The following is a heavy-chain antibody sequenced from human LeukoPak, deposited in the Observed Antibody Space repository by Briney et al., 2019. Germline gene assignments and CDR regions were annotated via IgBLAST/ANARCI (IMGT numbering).Heavy chain of an antibody. Sequence: PSETLSLTCTVSGGSIKSGSYCWSWIRQPAGKGLEWIGRIYTSGSTNYNPSLKSRITISVDTSKNQFSLKLSSVTAADTAVYYCASRYYYDSSGYYPFDYWGQGTLVTVSS. CDR1: GGSIKSGSYC. D-gene: IGHD3-22*01. V-gene: IGHV4-61*02. CDR3: ASRYYYDSSGYYPFDY. J-gene: IGHJ4*02. CDR2: IYTSGST.